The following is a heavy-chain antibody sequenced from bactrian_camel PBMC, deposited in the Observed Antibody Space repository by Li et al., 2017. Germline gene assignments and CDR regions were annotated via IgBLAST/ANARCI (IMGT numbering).Heavy chain of an antibody. CDR1: GFTFSSYF. CDR3: AKSRRIWVGSYSY. Sequence: HVQLVESGGGLVPPGGSLRVSCSASGFTFSSYFLTWVRQPPGKGLEWVSTITAGENTYYADFVKGRFTISRDNAKNTLYLRMNSLKTEDTAMSYCAKSRRIWVGSYSYWGQGTQVTVS. CDR2: ITAGENT. J-gene: IGHJ4*01. V-gene: IGHV3S1*01. D-gene: IGHD5*01.